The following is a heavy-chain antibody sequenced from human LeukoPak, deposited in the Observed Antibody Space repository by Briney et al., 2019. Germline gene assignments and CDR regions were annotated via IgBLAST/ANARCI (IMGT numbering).Heavy chain of an antibody. V-gene: IGHV3-30*04. CDR2: MSYDGRNE. Sequence: GGSLRLSCAGSGFTFSSYAMHWVRQAPGKGLEWVAFMSYDGRNEYYGDFVKGRFTISRDNSKNTLYLQMNFLRADDTAVYFCARAPTSSYKGNYDYWGQGTLVTVSS. CDR1: GFTFSSYA. D-gene: IGHD2-2*02. CDR3: ARAPTSSYKGNYDY. J-gene: IGHJ4*02.